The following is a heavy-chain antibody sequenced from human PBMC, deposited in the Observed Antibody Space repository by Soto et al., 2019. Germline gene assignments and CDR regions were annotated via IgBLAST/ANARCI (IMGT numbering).Heavy chain of an antibody. J-gene: IGHJ5*02. CDR3: VKYLQKAATHTNWFDP. CDR2: IDFSGTTI. CDR1: GFTFSDYY. D-gene: IGHD2-15*01. Sequence: QVQLVESGGDLVKPGGSLRLSCAASGFTFSDYYMSWLRQAPGRGLEWVSYIDFSGTTIYYADSVEGRFTISRDNAKNSLYLQMNYLTAEDTAVYYCVKYLQKAATHTNWFDPWGQGTLVTVSS. V-gene: IGHV3-11*01.